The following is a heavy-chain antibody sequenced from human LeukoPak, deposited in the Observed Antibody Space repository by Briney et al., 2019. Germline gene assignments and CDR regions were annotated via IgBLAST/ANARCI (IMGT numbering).Heavy chain of an antibody. CDR3: SGTSYVWGSYRSLDH. J-gene: IGHJ4*02. Sequence: GGSLRLSCTASGFTFGDYAMSWVRQAPGKGLEWVAFIRTQAYGGTSEYAASVKGRFTFSRDDSKSIAYLQLTSLKTDDTGLYYCSGTSYVWGSYRSLDHWGQGTLVTVSS. CDR2: IRTQAYGGTS. D-gene: IGHD3-16*02. CDR1: GFTFGDYA. V-gene: IGHV3-49*04.